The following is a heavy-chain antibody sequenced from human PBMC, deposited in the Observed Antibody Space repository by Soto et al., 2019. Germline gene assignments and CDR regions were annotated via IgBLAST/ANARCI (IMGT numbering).Heavy chain of an antibody. CDR2: IDPSDSYT. D-gene: IGHD2-15*01. V-gene: IGHV5-10-1*01. J-gene: IGHJ6*02. Sequence: LGDSLKLSCHGSGYRFTRRWITWVRQTPGTGLEWMGRIDPSDSYTNYSPSFQGRVTISADRSISTAFLQWSSLEASDTAIYYCARRLSGSKEEDNAYSFYGLDGWGQGTTVTVS. CDR3: ARRLSGSKEEDNAYSFYGLDG. CDR1: GYRFTRRW.